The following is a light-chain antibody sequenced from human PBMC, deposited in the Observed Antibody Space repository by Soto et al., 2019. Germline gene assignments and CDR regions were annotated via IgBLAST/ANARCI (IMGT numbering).Light chain of an antibody. CDR3: SSYTSSSYYV. Sequence: QSVLTQPASVSGSPGQSITISCTGTSSDVGSYNLVSWYQQHPGKAPKLMIYEGSKRPSGVSNRFSGSKSGNTASLTISGLQAEDEADYYCSSYTSSSYYVFGTGTKVTV. V-gene: IGLV2-14*02. CDR2: EGS. CDR1: SSDVGSYNL. J-gene: IGLJ1*01.